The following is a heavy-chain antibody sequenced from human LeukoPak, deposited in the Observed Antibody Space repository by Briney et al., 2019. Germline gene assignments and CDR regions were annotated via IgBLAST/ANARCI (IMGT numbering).Heavy chain of an antibody. CDR1: EYSFTSYW. V-gene: IGHV5-51*01. CDR3: ASAYSYGLYYFDY. J-gene: IGHJ4*02. Sequence: GESLKISCKGSEYSFTSYWIGWVRQMPGKGLEWMGIIYPGDSDTRYSPSFQGQVTISADKSISTAYLQWSSLKASDTAMYYCASAYSYGLYYFDYWGQGTLVTVSS. CDR2: IYPGDSDT. D-gene: IGHD5-18*01.